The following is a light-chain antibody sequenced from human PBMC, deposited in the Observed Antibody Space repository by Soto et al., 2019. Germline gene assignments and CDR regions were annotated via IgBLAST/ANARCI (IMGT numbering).Light chain of an antibody. J-gene: IGKJ1*01. CDR3: QQYNSWRWT. CDR2: GVS. V-gene: IGKV3-15*01. CDR1: QRLSSN. Sequence: EIVMTQSPATLSVSPGERATLSCRASQRLSSNLAWYQQKPGQAPRLLIYGVSTRATGVPARFSGSGSGTEFTLIISSLQSEDSAVYYCQQYNSWRWTFGQGTKVDIK.